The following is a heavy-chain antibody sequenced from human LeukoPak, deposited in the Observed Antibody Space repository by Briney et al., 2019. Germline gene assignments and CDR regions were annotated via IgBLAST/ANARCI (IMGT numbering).Heavy chain of an antibody. J-gene: IGHJ5*02. D-gene: IGHD3-9*01. Sequence: NPSETLSLTCTVYGVSLSGYYWSWIRQPPGKGLEWIGEINHSGSTNYNPSLESRVTLSLDTSKDQFSLKLSSVTAADTAVYYCARTYISRYVDWLSSNWFDPWGQGTLVTVSS. CDR2: INHSGST. CDR1: GVSLSGYY. CDR3: ARTYISRYVDWLSSNWFDP. V-gene: IGHV4-34*01.